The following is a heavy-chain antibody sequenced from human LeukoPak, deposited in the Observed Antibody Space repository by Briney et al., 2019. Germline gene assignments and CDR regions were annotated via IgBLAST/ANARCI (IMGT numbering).Heavy chain of an antibody. J-gene: IGHJ5*02. CDR1: GGTFSSYA. D-gene: IGHD3-10*02. Sequence: ASVKVSCKASGGTFSSYAISWVRQAPGQGLEWMGGIIPIFGTANYAQKFQGRVTITADKSTSTAYMELSSLRSEDTAVYYCAACSGSYFWFDPWGQGTLVTVSS. V-gene: IGHV1-69*06. CDR2: IIPIFGTA. CDR3: AACSGSYFWFDP.